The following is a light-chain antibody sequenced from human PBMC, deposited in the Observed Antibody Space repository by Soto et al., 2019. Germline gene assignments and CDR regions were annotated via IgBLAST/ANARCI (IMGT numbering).Light chain of an antibody. CDR1: QSVSSN. Sequence: EIVMTQSPATLSVSPGERATLSCRASQSVSSNLAWYQQKPGQAPRLLFYGASTRATGIPARFSGSGSGTEFTLTISSLQSEDFAVYYCQQYNNWPFYTFGQGTKLEI. CDR2: GAS. J-gene: IGKJ2*01. V-gene: IGKV3-15*01. CDR3: QQYNNWPFYT.